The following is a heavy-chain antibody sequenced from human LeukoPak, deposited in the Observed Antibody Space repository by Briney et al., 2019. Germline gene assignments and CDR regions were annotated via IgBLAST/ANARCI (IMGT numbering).Heavy chain of an antibody. Sequence: KPSETLSLTCAVYGGSFSGYYWSWIRQPPGKGLEWIGEINHSGSTNYIPPLKSRVTISVDTSKNQFSLKLSSVTAADTAVYYCARHYYGSGRPSSRSQSDDYWGQGTLVTVSS. J-gene: IGHJ4*02. V-gene: IGHV4-34*01. D-gene: IGHD3-10*01. CDR3: ARHYYGSGRPSSRSQSDDY. CDR1: GGSFSGYY. CDR2: INHSGST.